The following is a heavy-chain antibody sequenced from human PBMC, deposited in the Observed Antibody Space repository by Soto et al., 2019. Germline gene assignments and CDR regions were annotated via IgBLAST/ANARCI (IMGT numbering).Heavy chain of an antibody. CDR2: IYSGGST. CDR3: ARVRSTVTHYYYYYMDF. D-gene: IGHD4-4*01. Sequence: GGSLRLSCAASGFTVSSNYMSWVRQAPGKGLEWVSVIYSGGSTYYADSVKGRFTISRDNSKNTLYLQMNSLRAEDTAVYYCARVRSTVTHYYYYYMDFWGKGTTVTVSS. J-gene: IGHJ6*03. V-gene: IGHV3-66*01. CDR1: GFTVSSNY.